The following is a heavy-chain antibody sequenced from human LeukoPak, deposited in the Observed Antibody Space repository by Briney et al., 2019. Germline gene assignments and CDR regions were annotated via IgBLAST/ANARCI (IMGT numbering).Heavy chain of an antibody. J-gene: IGHJ4*02. V-gene: IGHV4-34*01. D-gene: IGHD2-15*01. CDR1: GGSFSGYY. CDR2: INHSGST. Sequence: KPSETLSLTCAVYGGSFSGYYWSWIRQPPEKGLEWIGEINHSGSTNYNPSLKSRVTISVDTSKNQFSLKLSSVTAADTAVYYCALGYCSGGSCHFDYWGQGTLVTVSS. CDR3: ALGYCSGGSCHFDY.